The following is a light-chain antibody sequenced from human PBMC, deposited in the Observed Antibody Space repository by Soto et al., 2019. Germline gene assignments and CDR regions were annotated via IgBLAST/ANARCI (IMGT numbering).Light chain of an antibody. CDR3: SSYTSNNTYV. CDR1: SSDVGGYNY. CDR2: DVT. Sequence: QSALTQPASVSGSPGQSISVSCTGTSSDVGGYNYVSWYQQHPDKAPRLMIYDVTNRPSGVSDRFSGSKSGNTASLTISGLQAEDEADYYCSSYTSNNTYVFGTGTKVTV. V-gene: IGLV2-14*03. J-gene: IGLJ1*01.